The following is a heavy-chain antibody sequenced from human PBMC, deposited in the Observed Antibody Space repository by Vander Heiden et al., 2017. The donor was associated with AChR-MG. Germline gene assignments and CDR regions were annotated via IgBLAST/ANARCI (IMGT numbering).Heavy chain of an antibody. CDR1: GFTFSSYD. CDR2: ISSSGSTI. V-gene: IGHV3-48*03. D-gene: IGHD6-6*01. J-gene: IGHJ2*01. Sequence: EVQLVESGGGLVQPGGSLRLSCEASGFTFSSYDMNWVRQAPGKGLEWVSYISSSGSTIYYADSVKGRFTISRDNAKNSLYLQMNSLRAEDTAVYYCARVQQLAYWYFDLWGRGTLVTVSS. CDR3: ARVQQLAYWYFDL.